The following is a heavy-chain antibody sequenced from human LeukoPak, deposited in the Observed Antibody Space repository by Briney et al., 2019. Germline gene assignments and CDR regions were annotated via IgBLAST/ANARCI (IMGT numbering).Heavy chain of an antibody. Sequence: SETLSLTCTVSGGSISSSSYYWGWIRQPPGKGLEWIGNIYYTGSTHYNPSLKSRVTISVDTSKNQFSLKLSSVTAADTAVYYCARDGEMATIENYFDYWGQGALVTVSS. CDR2: IYYTGST. V-gene: IGHV4-39*07. CDR1: GGSISSSSYY. CDR3: ARDGEMATIENYFDY. D-gene: IGHD5-24*01. J-gene: IGHJ4*02.